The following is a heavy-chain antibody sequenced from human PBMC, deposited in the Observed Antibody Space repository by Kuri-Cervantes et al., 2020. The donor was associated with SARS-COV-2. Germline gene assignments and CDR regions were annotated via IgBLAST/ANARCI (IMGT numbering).Heavy chain of an antibody. V-gene: IGHV4-59*12. CDR3: ARIYDSSGHAPVDY. J-gene: IGHJ4*02. Sequence: GSLRLSCTVSGGSISYYYWSWIRQPPGKGLEWIGHISDSGSTNYNPSLKSRVTISVDTSKNHFSLKLNSVTAADTAVYYCARIYDSSGHAPVDYWGQGTLVTVSS. CDR1: GGSISYYY. CDR2: ISDSGST. D-gene: IGHD3-22*01.